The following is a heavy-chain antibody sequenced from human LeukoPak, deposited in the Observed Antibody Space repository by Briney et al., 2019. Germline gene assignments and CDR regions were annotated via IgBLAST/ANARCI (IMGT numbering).Heavy chain of an antibody. V-gene: IGHV3-23*01. CDR2: ISGSGGST. J-gene: IGHJ5*02. CDR3: AKDHEIAVAGDWFDP. CDR1: GFTFSSYA. D-gene: IGHD6-19*01. Sequence: GGSLRLSCAASGFTFSSYAMSWVRQAPGKGLEWVSAISGSGGSTYYADSVKGRFTIPRDNSKNTLYLQMNSLRAEDTAVYYCAKDHEIAVAGDWFDPWGQGTLVTVSS.